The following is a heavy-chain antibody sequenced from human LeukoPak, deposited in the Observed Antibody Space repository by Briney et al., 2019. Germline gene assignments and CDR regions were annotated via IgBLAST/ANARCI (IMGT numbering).Heavy chain of an antibody. J-gene: IGHJ5*02. CDR1: GGSFSGYY. D-gene: IGHD2-21*02. CDR2: INHSGST. Sequence: SETLSLTCAVYGGSFSGYYWSWIRQPPGEGLEWIGEINHSGSTNYNPSLKSRVTISVDTSKNQFSLKLSSVTAADTAVYYCARGHHTARFDPWGQGTLVTVSS. V-gene: IGHV4-34*01. CDR3: ARGHHTARFDP.